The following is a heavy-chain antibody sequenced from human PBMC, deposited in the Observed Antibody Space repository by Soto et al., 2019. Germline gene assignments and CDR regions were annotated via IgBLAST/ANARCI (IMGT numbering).Heavy chain of an antibody. CDR3: AKAISGCNAPLDH. J-gene: IGHJ4*02. CDR2: ISGSDSST. D-gene: IGHD5-12*01. Sequence: GGSLRLSCAASGFTFSSYAMNWVRQAPGKGLEWVSVISGSDSSTYYADSVKGRFTISRDNSKNTLYVQMNSLRAEDTAVYYCAKAISGCNAPLDHWGQGTRVTVSS. CDR1: GFTFSSYA. V-gene: IGHV3-23*01.